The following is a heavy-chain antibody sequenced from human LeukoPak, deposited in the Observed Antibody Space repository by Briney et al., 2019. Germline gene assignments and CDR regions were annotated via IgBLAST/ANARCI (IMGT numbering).Heavy chain of an antibody. J-gene: IGHJ3*01. CDR3: ARTPPPPRFGDDAFDL. V-gene: IGHV1-18*04. D-gene: IGHD3-3*01. Sequence: ASVKASCKASGYTFTSYGISWVRQAPGQGLEWMGWISAYNGNTNYAQKLQGRVTMTTDTSTSTAYMELRSLRSDDTAVYYCARTPPPPRFGDDAFDLWGQGTMVTVSS. CDR1: GYTFTSYG. CDR2: ISAYNGNT.